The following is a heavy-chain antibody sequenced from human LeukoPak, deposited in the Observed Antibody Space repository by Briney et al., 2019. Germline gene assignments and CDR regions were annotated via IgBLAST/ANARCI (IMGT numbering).Heavy chain of an antibody. J-gene: IGHJ6*03. CDR3: ARGGKTLRFLAVHYMDV. D-gene: IGHD3-3*01. CDR2: IYYSGST. V-gene: IGHV4-59*01. CDR1: GGSISSYY. Sequence: SQTLSLTCTVSGGSISSYYWSWIRQPPGKGLEWIGYIYYSGSTNYNPSLKSRVTISVDTSKNQFSLKLSSVTAADTAVYYCARGGKTLRFLAVHYMDVWGKGTTVTVSS.